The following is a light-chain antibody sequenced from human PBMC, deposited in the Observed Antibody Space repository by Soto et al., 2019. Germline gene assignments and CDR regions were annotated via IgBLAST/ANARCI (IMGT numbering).Light chain of an antibody. CDR1: QSVSSY. V-gene: IGKV3-11*01. CDR2: DAS. Sequence: EIVLTQSRTTLYLSPGERAILSCRASQSVSSYLAWYQQKPGQAPRLLIYDASNRATGIPARFSGSGSGTDFSLTISSLEPEDFAVYYCEQRSNWPPITFGQGTRLEIK. CDR3: EQRSNWPPIT. J-gene: IGKJ5*01.